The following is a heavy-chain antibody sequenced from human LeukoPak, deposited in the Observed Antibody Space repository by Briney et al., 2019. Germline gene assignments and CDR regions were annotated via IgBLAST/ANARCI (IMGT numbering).Heavy chain of an antibody. CDR1: GGTFSSYA. CDR3: ARDPTGSIAAADYYYYYGMDV. CDR2: IIPIFGTA. J-gene: IGHJ6*02. D-gene: IGHD6-13*01. V-gene: IGHV1-69*13. Sequence: GASVKVSCKASGGTFSSYAISWVRQAPGQGLEWMGGIIPIFGTANYAQKFQGRVTITADESTSTAYMELSSLRSEDTAVYYCARDPTGSIAAADYYYYYGMDVWGQGTTVTVSS.